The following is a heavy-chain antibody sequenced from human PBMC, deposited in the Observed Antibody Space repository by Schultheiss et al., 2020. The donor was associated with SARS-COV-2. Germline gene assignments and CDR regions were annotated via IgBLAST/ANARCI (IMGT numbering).Heavy chain of an antibody. CDR2: ISGSGGST. CDR3: AKGRSHITSRSDQYYYYYYGMDV. D-gene: IGHD3-3*01. J-gene: IGHJ6*02. V-gene: IGHV3-23*01. CDR1: GFTFSSYA. Sequence: GESLKISCAASGFTFSSYAMSWVRQAPGKGLEWVSAISGSGGSTYYADSVKGRFTISRDNSKNTLYLQMNSLRAEDTAVYYCAKGRSHITSRSDQYYYYYYGMDVWGQGTTVTVSS.